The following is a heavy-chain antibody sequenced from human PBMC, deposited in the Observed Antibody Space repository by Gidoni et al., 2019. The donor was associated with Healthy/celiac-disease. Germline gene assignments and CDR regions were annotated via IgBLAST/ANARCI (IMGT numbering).Heavy chain of an antibody. CDR1: GFTFSRYS. CDR3: ARKVGYSSPAYYYYGMDV. Sequence: EVQLVESGGGLVQPGGYLRLSCAASGFTFSRYSMNWVRQAPGKGLEWVSYISSSSSTIYYADSVKGRFTISRDNAKNSLYLQMNSLRDEDTAVYYCARKVGYSSPAYYYYGMDVWGQGTTVTVSS. V-gene: IGHV3-48*02. D-gene: IGHD4-4*01. CDR2: ISSSSSTI. J-gene: IGHJ6*02.